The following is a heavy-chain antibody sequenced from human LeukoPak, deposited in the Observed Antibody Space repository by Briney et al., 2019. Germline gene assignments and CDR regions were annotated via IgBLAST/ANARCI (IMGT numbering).Heavy chain of an antibody. CDR3: ARERRYFDLSVRGDWFDP. J-gene: IGHJ5*02. D-gene: IGHD3-9*01. V-gene: IGHV1-69*13. Sequence: ASVKVSCKASGGTFSSYAISWVRQAPGQGLEWMGGVIPIFGTANYAQKFQGRVTITADESTSTAYMELSSLRSEDTAVYYCARERRYFDLSVRGDWFDPWGQGTLVTVSS. CDR2: VIPIFGTA. CDR1: GGTFSSYA.